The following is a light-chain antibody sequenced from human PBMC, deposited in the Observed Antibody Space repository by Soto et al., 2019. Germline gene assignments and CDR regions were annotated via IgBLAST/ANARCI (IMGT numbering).Light chain of an antibody. J-gene: IGKJ1*01. Sequence: EIVMTQAPATPSVSPGERATLSCRASQSVSSNLAWYQQRPGQAPRLLIYGASTRAIGVPARFDGRGSGTDFTLTISSLQSEDFAVYYCQQYNKRPRTFGKGTKVEMK. CDR1: QSVSSN. CDR2: GAS. V-gene: IGKV3-15*01. CDR3: QQYNKRPRT.